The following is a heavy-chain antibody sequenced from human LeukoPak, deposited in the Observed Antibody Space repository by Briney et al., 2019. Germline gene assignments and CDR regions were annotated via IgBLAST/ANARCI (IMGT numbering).Heavy chain of an antibody. CDR1: GGAFTNYA. Sequence: ASVKVSCKASGGAFTNYAISWVRQATGQGLEWMGWMNPNSGNTGYAQKFQGRVTITRNTSISTAYMELSSLRSEDTAVYYCARVAATTDDAFDIWGQGTMVTVSS. D-gene: IGHD2-15*01. CDR3: ARVAATTDDAFDI. V-gene: IGHV1-8*01. J-gene: IGHJ3*02. CDR2: MNPNSGNT.